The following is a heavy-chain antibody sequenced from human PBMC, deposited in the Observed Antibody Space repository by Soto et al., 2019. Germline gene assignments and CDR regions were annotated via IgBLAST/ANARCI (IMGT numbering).Heavy chain of an antibody. CDR2: TYFRSKWYN. J-gene: IGHJ5*01. CDR1: GDSVSSNRVT. Sequence: PSQTLSLTGVISGDSVSSNRVTCNWIRQSPSRGLEWLGRTYFRSKWYNDYAESVRSRITIDPDTSKNQFSLHLNSVTPEDTAVYYCVRLVGNSWLDFWGQGTLVTVSS. CDR3: VRLVGNSWLDF. D-gene: IGHD2-2*01. V-gene: IGHV6-1*01.